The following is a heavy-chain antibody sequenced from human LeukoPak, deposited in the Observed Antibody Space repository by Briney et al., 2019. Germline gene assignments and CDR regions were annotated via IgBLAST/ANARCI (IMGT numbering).Heavy chain of an antibody. CDR1: GGSISSSS. Sequence: LSLTCTVSGGSISSSSYYWGWIRQPPGKGLEWVAVILYDGRNKYYGDSVKGRFTISRDNAKNSLYLQMNSLRAEDMALYYCAKDISEGPLSAFDIWGQGTMVTVSS. J-gene: IGHJ3*02. D-gene: IGHD6-25*01. CDR3: AKDISEGPLSAFDI. V-gene: IGHV3-30*18. CDR2: ILYDGRNK.